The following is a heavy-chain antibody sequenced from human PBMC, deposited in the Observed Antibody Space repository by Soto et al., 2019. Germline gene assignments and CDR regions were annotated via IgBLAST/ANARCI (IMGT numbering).Heavy chain of an antibody. CDR3: AKSGQSSHPHKIDY. Sequence: QVQQVESGGGVVQPGRSLRLSCAASGFTFSSYGMHWFRQAPGKGLEWVAVISYDESNKFYADSVKGRFTISRDNSKNTLYLQMNSLRAEDTAVYYCAKSGQSSHPHKIDYWGQGTLVTVSS. V-gene: IGHV3-30*18. J-gene: IGHJ4*02. D-gene: IGHD3-10*01. CDR1: GFTFSSYG. CDR2: ISYDESNK.